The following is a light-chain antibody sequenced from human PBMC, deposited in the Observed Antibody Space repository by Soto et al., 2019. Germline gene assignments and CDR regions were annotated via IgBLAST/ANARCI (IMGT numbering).Light chain of an antibody. CDR1: NIGSKS. V-gene: IGLV3-9*01. CDR3: QVWDSSSDWV. Sequence: SYELTQPLSVSVARGQTARITCGGNNIGSKSVHWYQQKPGQAPVLVIYRDSNRPSGIPERFSGSNSGNTATLTISRAQAGDESDYYCQVWDSSSDWVFGGGTKLTVL. J-gene: IGLJ3*02. CDR2: RDS.